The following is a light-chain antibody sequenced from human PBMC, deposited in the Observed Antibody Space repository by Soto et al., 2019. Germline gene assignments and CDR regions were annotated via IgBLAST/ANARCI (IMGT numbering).Light chain of an antibody. CDR1: QSVSSSY. Sequence: EIVLTQSPGTLSLSPGERATLSCRASQSVSSSYLAWYQQKPGQAPRLLIYGESSRATGIPSRFSGSGSGTDFTLTISRLEPEDYAVYYCQQYGSSPQTFGQGTKVEIK. V-gene: IGKV3-20*01. CDR3: QQYGSSPQT. J-gene: IGKJ1*01. CDR2: GES.